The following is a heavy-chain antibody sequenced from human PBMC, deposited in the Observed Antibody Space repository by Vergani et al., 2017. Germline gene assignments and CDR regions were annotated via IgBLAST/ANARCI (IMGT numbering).Heavy chain of an antibody. V-gene: IGHV3-21*06. CDR2: ISSSGNYV. J-gene: IGHJ6*02. CDR1: GFTSGSYS. D-gene: IGHD3-10*01. Sequence: EEHLVESGGGLVKPGGSLRLSCVASGFTSGSYSVNWVRQAPGRGLEWVSSISSSGNYVYYAASVKGRFSISRDNAKNLLSLQMNSLRADDTAFYYCARDQGSGTNRHHYGLDVWVQGTTVTVSS. CDR3: ARDQGSGTNRHHYGLDV.